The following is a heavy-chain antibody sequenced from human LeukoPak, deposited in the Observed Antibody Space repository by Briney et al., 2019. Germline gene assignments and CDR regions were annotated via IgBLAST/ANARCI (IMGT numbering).Heavy chain of an antibody. J-gene: IGHJ4*02. D-gene: IGHD2/OR15-2a*01. CDR2: IYPGDSDT. V-gene: IGHV5-51*01. CDR1: GYSLTTHW. CDR3: ARSDFYGHSFDY. Sequence: GESLKISCKGSGYSLTTHWIGWVRQMSGKGLEWMGIIYPGDSDTRYRPSFQGQVTISVDKSVSTAYLQWSSLKASDTAMYYCARSDFYGHSFDYWGQGTLVTVSS.